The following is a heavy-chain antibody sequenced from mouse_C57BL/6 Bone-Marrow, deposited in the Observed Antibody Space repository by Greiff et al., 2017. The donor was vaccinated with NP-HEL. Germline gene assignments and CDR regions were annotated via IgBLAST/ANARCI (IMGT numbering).Heavy chain of an antibody. CDR2: INPNNGGT. D-gene: IGHD2-5*01. V-gene: IGHV1-26*01. J-gene: IGHJ4*01. CDR3: AAYYSIPYAMDY. Sequence: EVKLQQSGPELVKPGASVKISCKASGYTFTDYYMNWVKQSHGKSLEWIGDINPNNGGTSYNQKFKGKATLTVDKSSSTAYMELRSLTSEDSAVYYCAAYYSIPYAMDYWGQGTSVTVSS. CDR1: GYTFTDYY.